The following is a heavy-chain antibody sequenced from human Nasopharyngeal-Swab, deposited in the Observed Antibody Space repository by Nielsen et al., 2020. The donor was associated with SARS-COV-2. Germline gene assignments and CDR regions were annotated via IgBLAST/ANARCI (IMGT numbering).Heavy chain of an antibody. Sequence: GEPLKISCAASGFTFSNYGMHWVRQVPGKGLEWVAVIWYDGSNKYSADSVKCRFNISRDNSKNTLFLQMNSLRGEDTAVYYCARDAANYDFTTGYPNCYFDLWGHGTLVTVSS. CDR2: IWYDGSNK. CDR3: ARDAANYDFTTGYPNCYFDL. D-gene: IGHD3-3*01. J-gene: IGHJ2*01. CDR1: GFTFSNYG. V-gene: IGHV3-33*01.